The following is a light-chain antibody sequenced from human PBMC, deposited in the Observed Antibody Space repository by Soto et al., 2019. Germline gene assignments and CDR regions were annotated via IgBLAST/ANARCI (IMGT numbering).Light chain of an antibody. CDR1: SSDVGGYDY. J-gene: IGLJ3*02. Sequence: QSALIQPASVSGSPGQSITISCTGTSSDVGGYDYVSWYQQHPGKAPKLMIYGVSNRPSGVSNRFSGSKSGNTASLTISGLQAEDEADYYCSSYTNSITHVFGGGTKLTVL. CDR2: GVS. V-gene: IGLV2-14*03. CDR3: SSYTNSITHV.